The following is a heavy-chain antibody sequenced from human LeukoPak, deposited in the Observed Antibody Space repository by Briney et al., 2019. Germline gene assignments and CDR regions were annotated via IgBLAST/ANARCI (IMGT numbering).Heavy chain of an antibody. D-gene: IGHD4-17*01. CDR2: IYYSGST. CDR1: GGSISSYY. CDR3: ARVRHDYGGTYYFDY. J-gene: IGHJ4*02. Sequence: PSETLSLTCTVSGGSISSYYGSWIRQPPGKGLEWIGYIYYSGSTNYNPSLKSRVTISVDTSKNQFSLKLSSVTAADKAVYYCARVRHDYGGTYYFDYWGQGTLVTVSS. V-gene: IGHV4-59*01.